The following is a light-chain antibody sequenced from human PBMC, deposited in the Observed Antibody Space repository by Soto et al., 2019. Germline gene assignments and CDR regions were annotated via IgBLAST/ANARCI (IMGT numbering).Light chain of an antibody. CDR3: SSYTSSSTLV. CDR2: EVA. J-gene: IGLJ2*01. CDR1: SSDVGGYNY. Sequence: QSVLTQPASVSGSPGQSITISCTGTSSDVGGYNYVSWYQQHPGKAPNLMIYEVANRPSGVPNRFSGSKSGNTASLTISGLQAEDEADYYCSSYTSSSTLVFGGGTQLTVL. V-gene: IGLV2-14*01.